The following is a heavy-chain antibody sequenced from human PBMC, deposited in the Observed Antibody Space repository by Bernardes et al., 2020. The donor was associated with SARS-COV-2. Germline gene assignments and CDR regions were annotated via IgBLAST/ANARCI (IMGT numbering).Heavy chain of an antibody. D-gene: IGHD4-4*01. CDR1: GYTFTDYY. CDR2: INPNSGGT. Sequence: ASVKVPCKASGYTFTDYYMHWVRQAPGQGLEWMGWINPNSGGTKHAQKFQGRVTMTRDTSISTAYMELSRLRSDDTAVYYCARVYSNYDVYFDYWGQGTLVSVSSGSASAATPFPLVSSENSPSDTRRRNKSLKRAGTTAILDYWGQGTLVTVSS. V-gene: IGHV1-2*02. CDR3: ARVYSNYDVYFDYWGQGTLVSVSSGSASAATPFPLVSSENSPSDTRRRNKSLKRAGTTAILDY. J-gene: IGHJ4*02.